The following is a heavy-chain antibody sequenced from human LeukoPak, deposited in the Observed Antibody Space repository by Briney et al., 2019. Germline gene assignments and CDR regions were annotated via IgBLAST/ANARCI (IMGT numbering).Heavy chain of an antibody. CDR2: IYYSGST. Sequence: PSETLSLTCTVSGGSISSYYWSWIRQPPGKGLEWIGYIYYSGSTNYNPSLKSRVTISVDTSKNQFSLKLSSVTAADTAVYYCARSRYSSGWPDDAFDIWGRGTMVTVSS. V-gene: IGHV4-59*08. D-gene: IGHD6-19*01. J-gene: IGHJ3*02. CDR3: ARSRYSSGWPDDAFDI. CDR1: GGSISSYY.